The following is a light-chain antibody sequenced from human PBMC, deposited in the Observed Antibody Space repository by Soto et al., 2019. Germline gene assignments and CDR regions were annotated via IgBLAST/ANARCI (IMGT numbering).Light chain of an antibody. CDR2: EVT. CDR3: SSYTSSSTVV. J-gene: IGLJ2*01. CDR1: SSDVGRYNY. Sequence: QSVLTQPASVSGSPGQSITISCTGTSSDVGRYNYVSWYQQHPGKAPKLMIYEVTNRPSGVSNRFSGSKSANTASLTISGLQAEDEADYYCSSYTSSSTVVFGGGTKLTVL. V-gene: IGLV2-14*01.